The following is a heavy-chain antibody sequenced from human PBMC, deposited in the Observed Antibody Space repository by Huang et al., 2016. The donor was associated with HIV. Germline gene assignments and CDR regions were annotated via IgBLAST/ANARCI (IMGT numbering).Heavy chain of an antibody. D-gene: IGHD3-3*01. CDR1: GDILNQLS. V-gene: IGHV1-24*01. J-gene: IGHJ4*02. Sequence: QVHLEQSGAEVRKPGASVKVSCKVSGDILNQLSIHWGRQPPGKGLEWMGGCDPEDGKPIYAKTFQGRVTMTEDTSRDTAYMELSGLKSEDTAMYYCATRTPGFLERLLFYWGQGTLVTVSS. CDR2: CDPEDGKP. CDR3: ATRTPGFLERLLFY.